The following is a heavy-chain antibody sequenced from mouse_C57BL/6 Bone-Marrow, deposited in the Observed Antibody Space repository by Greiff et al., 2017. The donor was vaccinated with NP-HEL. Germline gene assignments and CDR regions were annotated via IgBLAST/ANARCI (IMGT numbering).Heavy chain of an antibody. CDR3: ASYGSSHWYFDV. D-gene: IGHD1-1*01. V-gene: IGHV5-16*01. Sequence: EVQLVESEGGLVQPGSSMKLSCTASGFTFSDYYMAWVRQVPEKGLEWVANINYDGSSTYYLDSLKSRFIISRDNAKNILYLQMSSLKSEDTATYYCASYGSSHWYFDVWGTGTTVTVSS. CDR1: GFTFSDYY. CDR2: INYDGSST. J-gene: IGHJ1*03.